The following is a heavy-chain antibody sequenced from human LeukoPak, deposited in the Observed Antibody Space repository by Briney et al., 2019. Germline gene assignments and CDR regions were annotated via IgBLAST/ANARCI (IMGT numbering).Heavy chain of an antibody. CDR3: AREVDWYFDL. V-gene: IGHV4-30-4*01. Sequence: PSRTLSLPCTVSGGSISSGDYYGSWIRQPPGEGLGWIGYIYYSGSTYYNPSLKSRVTISVDTSKNQFSLKLSSVTAADTAVYYCAREVDWYFDLWGRGTLVTVSS. CDR2: IYYSGST. J-gene: IGHJ2*01. CDR1: GGSISSGDYY.